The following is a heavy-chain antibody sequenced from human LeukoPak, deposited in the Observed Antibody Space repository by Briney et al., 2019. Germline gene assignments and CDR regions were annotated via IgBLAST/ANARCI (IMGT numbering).Heavy chain of an antibody. J-gene: IGHJ2*01. V-gene: IGHV4-39*07. CDR1: GGSISSSSYY. CDR3: ARTRRYYYDSSGYYTRYWYFDL. Sequence: SETLSLTCTASGGSISSSSYYWGWIRQPPGKGLEWIGSIYYSGSTYYNPSLKSRVTISVDTSRNQFSLKLSSVTAADTAVYYCARTRRYYYDSSGYYTRYWYFDLWGRGTLVTVSS. D-gene: IGHD3-22*01. CDR2: IYYSGST.